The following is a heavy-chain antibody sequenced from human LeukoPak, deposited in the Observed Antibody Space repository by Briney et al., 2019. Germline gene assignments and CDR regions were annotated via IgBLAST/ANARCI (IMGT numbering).Heavy chain of an antibody. Sequence: PSETLSLTCAVSGYSISSGYYWGWIRQPPGKGLEWIGSIYYSGSTYYNPSLKSRVTISVDTSKNQFSLKLSSVTAADTAVYYCARGDSGYDYGYYYYYMDVWGKGTTVTVSS. D-gene: IGHD5-12*01. CDR1: GYSISSGYY. CDR2: IYYSGST. CDR3: ARGDSGYDYGYYYYYMDV. V-gene: IGHV4-38-2*01. J-gene: IGHJ6*03.